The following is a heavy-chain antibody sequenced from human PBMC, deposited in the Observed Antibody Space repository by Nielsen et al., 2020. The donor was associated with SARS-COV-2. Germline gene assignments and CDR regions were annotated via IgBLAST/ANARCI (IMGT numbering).Heavy chain of an antibody. V-gene: IGHV1-69*13. CDR3: ARDTPYSSSWPPLGFDP. D-gene: IGHD6-13*01. J-gene: IGHJ5*02. CDR1: GGTFSSYA. CDR2: IIPIFGTA. Sequence: SVKVSCKASGGTFSSYAISWVRQAPGQGLEWMGGIIPIFGTANYAQKFQGRVTITADESTSTAYMALSSLRSEDTAVYYCARDTPYSSSWPPLGFDPWCQGTLVTVSS.